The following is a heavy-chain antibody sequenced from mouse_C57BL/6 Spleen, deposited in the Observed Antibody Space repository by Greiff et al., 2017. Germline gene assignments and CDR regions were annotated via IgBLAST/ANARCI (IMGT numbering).Heavy chain of an antibody. D-gene: IGHD1-1*01. CDR3: ATHYGSSYDYFDY. CDR1: GYAFSSSW. J-gene: IGHJ2*01. Sequence: QVQLQQSGPELVKPGASVKISCKASGYAFSSSWMNWVKQRPGKGLEWIGRIYPGDGDTNYNGKFKGKATLTADKSSSTAYMQLSSLTSEDSAVYFCATHYGSSYDYFDYWGQGTTLTVSS. V-gene: IGHV1-82*01. CDR2: IYPGDGDT.